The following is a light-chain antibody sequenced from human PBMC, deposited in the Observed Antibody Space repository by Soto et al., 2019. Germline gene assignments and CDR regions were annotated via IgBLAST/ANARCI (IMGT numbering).Light chain of an antibody. CDR1: SSDLGGYNY. J-gene: IGLJ2*01. V-gene: IGLV2-14*01. Sequence: QSPLTQPASGSGSPGQSITISCTGTSSDLGGYNYVSWYQQHPGKAPKLMIYEVSNRPSGVSNRFSGSKSGNTASLTISGLQAEDEADYYCSSYTSSSTLVVFGGGTKLTVL. CDR3: SSYTSSSTLVV. CDR2: EVS.